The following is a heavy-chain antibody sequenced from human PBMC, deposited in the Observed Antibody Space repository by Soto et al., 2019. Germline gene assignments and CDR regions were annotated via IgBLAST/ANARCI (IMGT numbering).Heavy chain of an antibody. J-gene: IGHJ6*03. CDR2: IYYSGST. D-gene: IGHD3-10*01. CDR1: GGSISSYY. Sequence: SETLSLTCTVSGGSISSYYWSWIRQPPGKGLEWIGYIYYSGSTNYNPSLKSRVTISVDTSKNQFSLKLSSVTAADTAVYYCARGGAYYYGSGSYVDYYYYMDVWGKGTTVTVSS. V-gene: IGHV4-59*01. CDR3: ARGGAYYYGSGSYVDYYYYMDV.